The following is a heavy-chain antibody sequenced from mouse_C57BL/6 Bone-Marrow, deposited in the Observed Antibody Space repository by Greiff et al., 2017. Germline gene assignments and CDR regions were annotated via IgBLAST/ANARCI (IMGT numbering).Heavy chain of an antibody. CDR3: ARCYYYGSSWFAY. CDR1: GYAFSSYW. D-gene: IGHD1-1*01. V-gene: IGHV1-80*01. J-gene: IGHJ3*01. Sequence: QVQLKESGAELVKPGASVKISCKASGYAFSSYWMNWVKQRPGKGLEWIGQIYPGDGDTNYNGKFKGKATLTADKSSSTAYMQLSSLTSEDSAVYFCARCYYYGSSWFAYWGQGTLVTVSA. CDR2: IYPGDGDT.